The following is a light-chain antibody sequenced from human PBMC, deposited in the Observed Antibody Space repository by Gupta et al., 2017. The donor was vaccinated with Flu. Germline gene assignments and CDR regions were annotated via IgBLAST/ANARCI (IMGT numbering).Light chain of an antibody. CDR3: MQGEHWHWA. V-gene: IGKV2-30*01. CDR1: QGLVYSDGNTY. J-gene: IGKJ1*01. CDR2: QVS. Sequence: DVVMTQSPLSLPVTLGQPASISCRSSQGLVYSDGNTYLHWFQQKPGQSPRRLIYQVSYRDSGVPDRFSGSGSGTDFTLKISRVEAEDVGIYFCMQGEHWHWAFGQGTTVEIK.